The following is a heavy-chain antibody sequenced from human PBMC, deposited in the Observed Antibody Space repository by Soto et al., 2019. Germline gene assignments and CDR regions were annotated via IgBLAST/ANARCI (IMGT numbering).Heavy chain of an antibody. Sequence: QVTLKESGPVLVKPTETLTLTCTVSGFSLRNTRMGVSWIRQSPGKALEWLAHIFSNDAKSYSPSLKSRLAISRDTSKSKVVLTMTNVAPVDTATYYCARSLYVDYVHWYFDLWGRGTVVTVSS. D-gene: IGHD4-17*01. CDR2: IFSNDAK. CDR1: GFSLRNTRMG. CDR3: ARSLYVDYVHWYFDL. V-gene: IGHV2-26*01. J-gene: IGHJ2*01.